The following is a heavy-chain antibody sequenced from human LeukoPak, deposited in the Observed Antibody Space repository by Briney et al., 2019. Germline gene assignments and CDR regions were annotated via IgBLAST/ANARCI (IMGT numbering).Heavy chain of an antibody. CDR1: GYTFSTSW. CDR2: INGDGTIT. D-gene: IGHD6-6*01. Sequence: GGSLRLSCAASGYTFSTSWMNWVRQAPGKGPVWVSRINGDGTITTYADSVKGRFTISRDNAKNALSLQMNSLRAEDTAVYYCRYGSSSGDYWGQGTLVTVSS. CDR3: RYGSSSGDY. V-gene: IGHV3-74*01. J-gene: IGHJ4*02.